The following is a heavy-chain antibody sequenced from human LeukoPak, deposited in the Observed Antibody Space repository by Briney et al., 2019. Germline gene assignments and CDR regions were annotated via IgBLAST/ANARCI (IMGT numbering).Heavy chain of an antibody. J-gene: IGHJ4*02. CDR2: ISSSSNTI. D-gene: IGHD5-12*01. Sequence: GGSLRLSCAASGFTFSSYSMNWVRQAPGKGLEWVSYISSSSNTIYYADSVKGRFTISRDNAKNSLYLQMNSLRDEDTAVYYCARDILTKQAYSGYDNWGQGTLVTVSS. CDR3: ARDILTKQAYSGYDN. V-gene: IGHV3-48*02. CDR1: GFTFSSYS.